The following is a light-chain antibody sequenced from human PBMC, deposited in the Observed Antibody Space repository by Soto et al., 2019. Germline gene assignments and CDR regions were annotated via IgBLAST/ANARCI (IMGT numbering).Light chain of an antibody. Sequence: EIVLTQSPATPSLSPGERATLSCWASQSVSNYFVWYQQKPGQAPRLLIYDASKRATGIPARFSGSGSGTDFTLTISSLEPEDFAVYYCQQRSIWPWTFGQGTKV. V-gene: IGKV3-11*01. J-gene: IGKJ1*01. CDR2: DAS. CDR3: QQRSIWPWT. CDR1: QSVSNY.